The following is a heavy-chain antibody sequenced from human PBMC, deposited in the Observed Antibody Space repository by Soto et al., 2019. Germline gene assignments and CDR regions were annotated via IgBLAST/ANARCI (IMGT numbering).Heavy chain of an antibody. V-gene: IGHV3-48*02. Sequence: GGSLRLSCAASGFTFSSYSMNWVRQAPGKGLEWVSYISSSSSTIYYADSVKGRFTISRDNAKNSLYLQMNSLREEDTAVYYCARVESSGYFNFDYWGQGTLVTVSS. CDR3: ARVESSGYFNFDY. J-gene: IGHJ4*02. D-gene: IGHD3-22*01. CDR1: GFTFSSYS. CDR2: ISSSSSTI.